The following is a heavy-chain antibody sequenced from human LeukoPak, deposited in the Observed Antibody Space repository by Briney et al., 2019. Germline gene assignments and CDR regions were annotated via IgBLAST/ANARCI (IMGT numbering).Heavy chain of an antibody. Sequence: QSGGSLRLSCTASGLLFGDYAMTWVRQAPGKGLEWVGFIRSKPYGGTAYYAASVKGRFTISRDDSITIAYLDMNGLKSEDTGVYHCTVQVIPSDKWFDPWGQGTPVTVSS. V-gene: IGHV3-49*04. J-gene: IGHJ5*02. CDR3: TVQVIPSDKWFDP. CDR1: GLLFGDYA. D-gene: IGHD2-21*01. CDR2: IRSKPYGGTA.